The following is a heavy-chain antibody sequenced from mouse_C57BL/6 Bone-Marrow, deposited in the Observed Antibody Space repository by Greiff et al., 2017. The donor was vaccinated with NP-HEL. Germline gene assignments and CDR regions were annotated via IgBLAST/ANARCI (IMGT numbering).Heavy chain of an antibody. D-gene: IGHD3-2*02. J-gene: IGHJ2*01. V-gene: IGHV1-53*01. Sequence: QVQLQQPGTELVKPGASVKLSCKASGYTFTSYWMHWVKQRPGQGLEWIGNINPSNGGTNYNEKFKSKATLTVDNSSSTAYMQLRRLTSEDSAVYYCARGGGSGHVDYWGQGTTLTVSS. CDR2: INPSNGGT. CDR1: GYTFTSYW. CDR3: ARGGGSGHVDY.